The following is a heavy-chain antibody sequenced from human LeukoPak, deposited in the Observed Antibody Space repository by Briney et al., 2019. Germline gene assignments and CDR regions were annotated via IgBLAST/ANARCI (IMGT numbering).Heavy chain of an antibody. D-gene: IGHD3-3*01. V-gene: IGHV4-4*07. CDR2: IYTSETT. CDR1: GGSISTYF. CDR3: ARFWSGYFGWFDP. Sequence: PSETLSLTCTVSGGSISTYFWSWIRQPAGKGLEWIGRIYTSETTNYNPSLKSRVSMSVDTSKNQFSLNLSSVTAADTAVYYCARFWSGYFGWFDPWGQGTLVTVSS. J-gene: IGHJ5*02.